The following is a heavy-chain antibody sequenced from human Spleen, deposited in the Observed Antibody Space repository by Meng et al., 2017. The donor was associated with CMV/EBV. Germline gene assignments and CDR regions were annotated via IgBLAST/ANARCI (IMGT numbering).Heavy chain of an antibody. D-gene: IGHD6-13*01. CDR3: ARDSSWPDLYFDL. J-gene: IGHJ2*01. V-gene: IGHV1-2*02. CDR2: INPNSGGT. CDR1: GYTFTGYY. Sequence: QEQVWTSGAEVKKPGASVKVSCTASGYTFTGYYMHWVRQAPGQGLEWMGCINPNSGGTNYAQKFQGRVTMTRDTSISTAYMELSRLRSDDTAVYYCARDSSWPDLYFDLWGRGTLVTVSS.